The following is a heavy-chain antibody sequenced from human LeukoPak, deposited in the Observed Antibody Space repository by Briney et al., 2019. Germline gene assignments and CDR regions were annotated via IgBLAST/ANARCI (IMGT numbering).Heavy chain of an antibody. CDR2: INHSGST. CDR1: GGSFSSYY. D-gene: IGHD1-26*01. V-gene: IGHV4-34*01. J-gene: IGHJ4*02. CDR3: ARERGAY. Sequence: SETLSLTCAVYGGSFSSYYWSWIRLPPGKGLEWIGEINHSGSTNYNPSLKSRVTISVDTSKNRFSLKLSSVTAADTAVYYCARERGAYWGQATLVTVSS.